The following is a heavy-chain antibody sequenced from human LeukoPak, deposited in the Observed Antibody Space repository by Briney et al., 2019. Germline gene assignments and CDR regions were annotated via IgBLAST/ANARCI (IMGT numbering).Heavy chain of an antibody. J-gene: IGHJ6*03. CDR2: MNPNSGNT. CDR3: ARDIVVVPAAGDRHYYMDV. V-gene: IGHV1-8*03. CDR1: GYTFTSYD. Sequence: ASVKVSCKASGYTFTSYDINWVRQATGQGLEWMGWMNPNSGNTGYAQKFQGRVTITRNTSISTAYMELSSLRSEDTAVYYCARDIVVVPAAGDRHYYMDVWGKGTTVTVSS. D-gene: IGHD2-2*01.